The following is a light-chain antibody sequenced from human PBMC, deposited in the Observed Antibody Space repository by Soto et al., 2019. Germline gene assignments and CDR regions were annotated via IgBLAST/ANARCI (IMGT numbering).Light chain of an antibody. CDR2: GAS. CDR1: QSVSSN. J-gene: IGKJ1*01. CDR3: QNYNNWPPWT. Sequence: EIVMTQSPATLSVSPGERATFSCRASQSVSSNLAWYQQKPGQAPRLLIYGASIRATGIPARFSGSGSGTEFTLTISTLQSEDFAIYYCQNYNNWPPWTFGQGTKVDIK. V-gene: IGKV3-15*01.